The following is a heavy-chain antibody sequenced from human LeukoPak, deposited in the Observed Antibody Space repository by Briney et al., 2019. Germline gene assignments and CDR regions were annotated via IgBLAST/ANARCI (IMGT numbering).Heavy chain of an antibody. CDR2: MNPNSGST. D-gene: IGHD3-22*01. J-gene: IGHJ3*02. V-gene: IGHV1-8*03. Sequence: GASVKVSCKASGYTFTSYDINWVRQATGQGLEWMGWMNPNSGSTGYAQKFQGRVTITRNTSISTAYMELSSLRSEDTAVYYCARGYYDSSGYSDHDAFDIWGQGTMVTVSS. CDR1: GYTFTSYD. CDR3: ARGYYDSSGYSDHDAFDI.